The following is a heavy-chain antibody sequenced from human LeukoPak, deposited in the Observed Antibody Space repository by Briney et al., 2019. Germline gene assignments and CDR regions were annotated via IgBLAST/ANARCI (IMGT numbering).Heavy chain of an antibody. CDR1: GGSISSSSYY. CDR2: IYYSGST. V-gene: IGHV4-39*07. Sequence: SETLSLTCTVSGGSISSSSYYWGWIRQPPGKGLEWIGSIYYSGSTYYNPSLKSRVTISVDTSKNQFSLKLSPVTAADTAVYYCARAGYSGSYNYWGQGTLVTVSS. D-gene: IGHD1-26*01. CDR3: ARAGYSGSYNY. J-gene: IGHJ4*02.